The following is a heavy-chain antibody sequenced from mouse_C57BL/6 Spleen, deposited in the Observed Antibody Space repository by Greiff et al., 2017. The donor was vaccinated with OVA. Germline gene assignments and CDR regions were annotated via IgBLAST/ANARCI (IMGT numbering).Heavy chain of an antibody. CDR3: ARPLGRHWYFDV. CDR1: GYAFSSSW. V-gene: IGHV1-82*01. CDR2: IYPGDGDT. D-gene: IGHD4-1*01. Sequence: QVQLKQSGPELVKPGASVKISCKASGYAFSSSWMNWVKQRPGKGLEWIGRIYPGDGDTNYNGKFKGKATLTADKSSSTAYMQLSSLTSEDSAVYCGARPLGRHWYFDVWGTGTTVTVSS. J-gene: IGHJ1*03.